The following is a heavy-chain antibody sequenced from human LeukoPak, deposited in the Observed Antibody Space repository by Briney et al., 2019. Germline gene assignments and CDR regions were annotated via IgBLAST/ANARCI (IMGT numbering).Heavy chain of an antibody. V-gene: IGHV3-66*02. J-gene: IGHJ4*02. CDR1: GFTVSSNY. D-gene: IGHD3-10*01. Sequence: GGSLRLSCAASGFTVSSNYMSWVRQAPGKGLEWVSVIYSGGSTYYADSVKGRFTISRDNSKNTLYLQMNSLRAEDTAVYYCARDLMVRGVNPHYWGQGTLVTVSS. CDR3: ARDLMVRGVNPHY. CDR2: IYSGGST.